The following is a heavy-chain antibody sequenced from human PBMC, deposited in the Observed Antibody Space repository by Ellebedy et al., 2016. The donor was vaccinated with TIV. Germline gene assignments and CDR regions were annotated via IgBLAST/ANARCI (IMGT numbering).Heavy chain of an antibody. V-gene: IGHV1-58*02. CDR1: GFTFTSSA. CDR2: IVVGSGNT. CDR3: ARGGQWELRYYYYGMDV. D-gene: IGHD1-26*01. J-gene: IGHJ6*02. Sequence: ASVKVSCKASGFTFTSSAMQWVRQARGQRLEWIGWIVVGSGNTNYAQKFQERVTITRDMSISTAYMELSSLRSEDTAVYYCARGGQWELRYYYYGMDVWGQGTTVTVSS.